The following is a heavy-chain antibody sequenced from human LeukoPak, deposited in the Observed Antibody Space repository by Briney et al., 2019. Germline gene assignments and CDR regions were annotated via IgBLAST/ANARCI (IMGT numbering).Heavy chain of an antibody. CDR3: ARGPATYYDFWSGYYTGIYYYYYMDV. D-gene: IGHD3-3*01. J-gene: IGHJ6*03. CDR2: IYYSGST. Sequence: SETLSLTCTVSGGSISSGGYYWSWIRQHPGKGLEWIGYIYYSGSTYYNPSLKSRVIISVDTSKNQFSLKLSSVTAADTAVYYCARGPATYYDFWSGYYTGIYYYYYMDVWGKGTTVTVSS. CDR1: GGSISSGGYY. V-gene: IGHV4-31*03.